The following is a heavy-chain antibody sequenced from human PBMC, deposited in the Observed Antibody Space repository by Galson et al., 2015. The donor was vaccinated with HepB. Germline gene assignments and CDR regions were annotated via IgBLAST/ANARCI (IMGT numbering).Heavy chain of an antibody. V-gene: IGHV3-30*18. D-gene: IGHD6-19*01. CDR2: ISFEGTAT. J-gene: IGHJ2*01. Sequence: SLRLSCAASGFTLSNHAMHWVRQAPGKGLEWVALISFEGTATYYGDSVKGRFTISRDISKNTLHLQMNSLRPEDSAVYYCAKDWGFTVAGTHWYSDLWGRGTLVTVSS. CDR3: AKDWGFTVAGTHWYSDL. CDR1: GFTLSNHA.